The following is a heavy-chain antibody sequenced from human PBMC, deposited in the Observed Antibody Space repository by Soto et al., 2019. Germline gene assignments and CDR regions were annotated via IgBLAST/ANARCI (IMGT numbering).Heavy chain of an antibody. CDR2: IYVDDDK. CDR1: GFSLTTSGVG. V-gene: IGHV2-5*02. Sequence: QITLNESGPTQVKPRQTLTLTCTFSGFSLTTSGVGVGWIRQSPGKAPEWLALIYVDDDKRYSPSLKSRLTITKDTSKNKVVLTMADLDPADTATYYCAHRVLRTVFGLVTTTAIYFDFWGQGTPVAVSS. D-gene: IGHD3-3*01. CDR3: AHRVLRTVFGLVTTTAIYFDF. J-gene: IGHJ4*02.